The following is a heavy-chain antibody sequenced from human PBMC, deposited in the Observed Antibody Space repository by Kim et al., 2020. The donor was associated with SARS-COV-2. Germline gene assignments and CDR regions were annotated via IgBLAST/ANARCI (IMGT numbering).Heavy chain of an antibody. Sequence: SQTLSLTCAISGDSVSSNSAAWNWIRQSPSRGLEWLGRTYYRSKWYNDYAVSVKSRITINPDTSKNQFSLQLNSVTPEDTAVYYCARDSVIVVVASVPNANYYYYYGMDVWGQGTTVTVSS. D-gene: IGHD2-15*01. J-gene: IGHJ6*02. CDR2: TYYRSKWYN. CDR1: GDSVSSNSAA. CDR3: ARDSVIVVVASVPNANYYYYYGMDV. V-gene: IGHV6-1*01.